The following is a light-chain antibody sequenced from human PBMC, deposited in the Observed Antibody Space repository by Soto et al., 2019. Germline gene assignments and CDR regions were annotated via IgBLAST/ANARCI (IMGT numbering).Light chain of an antibody. CDR1: QSLNNW. Sequence: DLQMTQSPSTLSASVGDRVTITCRASQSLNNWLAWYQQKPGKAPKLLIYKASGLESGVPSRFSGSGSGTEFTLTISSLQPDDFSTYYCQQYNGYPWTFGQGTKVEIK. CDR3: QQYNGYPWT. CDR2: KAS. V-gene: IGKV1-5*03. J-gene: IGKJ1*01.